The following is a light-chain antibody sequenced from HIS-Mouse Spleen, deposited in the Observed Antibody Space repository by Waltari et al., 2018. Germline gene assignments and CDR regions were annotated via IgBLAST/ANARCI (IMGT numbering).Light chain of an antibody. J-gene: IGLJ2*01. CDR2: DVS. V-gene: IGLV2-14*03. CDR1: SSYVGGSNS. CDR3: SSYTSSSFNVV. Sequence: QSALTQPASVSGSPGQSITTSCPGTSSYVGGSNSVSWYQQHPGKAPTLMIYDVSNRPSGVSNRFSGSKSGNTASLTISGLQAEDEADYYCSSYTSSSFNVVFGGGTKLTVL.